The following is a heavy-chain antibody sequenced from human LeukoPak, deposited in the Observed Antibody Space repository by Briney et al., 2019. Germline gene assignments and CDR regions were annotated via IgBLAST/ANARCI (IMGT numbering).Heavy chain of an antibody. CDR2: IRYDGSNK. J-gene: IGHJ6*03. D-gene: IGHD4-17*01. CDR1: GFTFSNYG. Sequence: GGSLRLSCAASGFTFSNYGMRWVRQAPGKGLEWVAFIRYDGSNKYCADSVKGRFTVSRDNAKNNLYLQMNSLRAKDTAAYYCANENNDYCDCSYMDVWGKGTTVTVSS. V-gene: IGHV3-30*02. CDR3: ANENNDYCDCSYMDV.